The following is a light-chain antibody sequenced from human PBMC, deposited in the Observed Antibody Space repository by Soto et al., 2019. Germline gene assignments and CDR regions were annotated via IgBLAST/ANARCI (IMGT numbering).Light chain of an antibody. J-gene: IGKJ1*01. Sequence: EIVMTQSPVTLSVPPGESATLSCRASQSVSSTLAWFQQKPGQAPRLLIYAASNRATATPGRFSGSGSGTDFTLTISRLEPEDEAFYYCQQYGSSPWTFGQGTK. CDR2: AAS. CDR3: QQYGSSPWT. CDR1: QSVSST. V-gene: IGKV3-20*01.